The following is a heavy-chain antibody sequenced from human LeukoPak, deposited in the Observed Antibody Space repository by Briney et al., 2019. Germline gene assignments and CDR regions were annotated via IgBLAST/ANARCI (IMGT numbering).Heavy chain of an antibody. Sequence: GGSLRLSSAASGFTFSSYWMHWVRQAPGKGLVWVSRINSDGSSTSYADSVKGRFTISRDNAKNTLYLQMNSLRAEDTAVYYCAREYVAAGPNYYYYGMDVWGQGTTVTVSS. V-gene: IGHV3-74*01. D-gene: IGHD6-13*01. J-gene: IGHJ6*02. CDR1: GFTFSSYW. CDR2: INSDGSST. CDR3: AREYVAAGPNYYYYGMDV.